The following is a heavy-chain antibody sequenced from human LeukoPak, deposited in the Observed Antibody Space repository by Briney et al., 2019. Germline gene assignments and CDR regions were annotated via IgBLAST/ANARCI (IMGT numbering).Heavy chain of an antibody. V-gene: IGHV3-23*01. CDR3: ARRSSYDSSWLDY. CDR2: ISGRGDNT. Sequence: PVGSLRLSCAASGFTFSSSGMSWVRQAPGKGLEWVSGISGRGDNTYYADSVKGRFTISRDNSKNTLYLQMNSLRAEDTAVYFCARRSSYDSSWLDYWGQGTLVTVST. J-gene: IGHJ4*02. D-gene: IGHD3-22*01. CDR1: GFTFSSSG.